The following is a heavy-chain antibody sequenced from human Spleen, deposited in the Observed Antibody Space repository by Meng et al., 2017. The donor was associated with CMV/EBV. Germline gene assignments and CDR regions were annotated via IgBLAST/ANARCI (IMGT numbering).Heavy chain of an antibody. CDR3: VTSTLVAIDKFEP. J-gene: IGHJ5*02. V-gene: IGHV4-34*01. CDR1: GGSFSGYY. Sequence: CGASGGSFSGYYWTWIRQAPGKGLEWIGQVNHDGITNYNPSLKSRLDISAATSKTQSTLRLDSVTAADSAVYYCVTSTLVAIDKFEPWGQGTLVTVSS. CDR2: VNHDGIT. D-gene: IGHD3-16*02.